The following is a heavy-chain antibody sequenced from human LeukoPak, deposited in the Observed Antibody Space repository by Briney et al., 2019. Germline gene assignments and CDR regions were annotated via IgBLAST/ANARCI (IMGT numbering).Heavy chain of an antibody. Sequence: EASVKVSCKASGYVFTGNYMHWVRQAPGQGLEWMGWINPNSGGTNYAQKFQGRVTMTRDTSISTAYMELSRLRSDDTAVYYCARDPMVRGVIGAFDIWGQGTMVTVSS. CDR2: INPNSGGT. D-gene: IGHD3-10*01. J-gene: IGHJ3*02. V-gene: IGHV1-2*02. CDR1: GYVFTGNY. CDR3: ARDPMVRGVIGAFDI.